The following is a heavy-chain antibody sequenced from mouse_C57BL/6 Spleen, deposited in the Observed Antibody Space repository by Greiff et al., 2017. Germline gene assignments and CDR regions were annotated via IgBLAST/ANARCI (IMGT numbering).Heavy chain of an antibody. CDR3: ARTYGSSFSYAMDY. D-gene: IGHD1-1*01. CDR2: IYIGNGYT. V-gene: IGHV1-58*01. Sequence: VQLQQSGAELVRPGSSVKMSCKTSGYTFTSYGINWVKQRPGQGLEWIGDIYIGNGYTEYNEKFKGKATLASDTSASTAYMQLSSLTSEDSALYFWARTYGSSFSYAMDYWGQGTSVTVSS. CDR1: GYTFTSYG. J-gene: IGHJ4*01.